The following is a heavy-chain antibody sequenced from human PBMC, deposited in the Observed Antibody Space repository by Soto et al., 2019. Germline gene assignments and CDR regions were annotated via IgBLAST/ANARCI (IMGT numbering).Heavy chain of an antibody. CDR1: GFTFSSYA. D-gene: IGHD6-13*01. J-gene: IGHJ6*02. V-gene: IGHV3-30-3*01. Sequence: GGSLRLSCAASGFTFSSYAMHWVRQAPGKGLEWVAVISYDGSNKYYADSVKGRFTISRDNSKNTLYLQMNSLRAEDTAVYYCARDGRNSSSWYRYYYYYYGMDVWGQGTTVTVSS. CDR3: ARDGRNSSSWYRYYYYYYGMDV. CDR2: ISYDGSNK.